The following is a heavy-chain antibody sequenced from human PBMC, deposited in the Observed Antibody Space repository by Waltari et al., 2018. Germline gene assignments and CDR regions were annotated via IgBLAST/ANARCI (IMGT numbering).Heavy chain of an antibody. V-gene: IGHV3-74*01. CDR1: GFTFSSYW. CDR3: ARAGLPAAHIDY. J-gene: IGHJ4*02. D-gene: IGHD2-2*01. CDR2: INSEGSST. Sequence: EVQLVESGGGLVQPGGSLRLSCAASGFTFSSYWMHWVRQAPGKGLVWVSRINSEGSSTSYADSVKGRFTISRDNAKNTLYLQMNSLRAEDTAVYYCARAGLPAAHIDYWGQGTLVTVSS.